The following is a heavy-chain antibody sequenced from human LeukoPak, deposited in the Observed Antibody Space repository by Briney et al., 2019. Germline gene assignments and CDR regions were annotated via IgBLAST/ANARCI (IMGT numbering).Heavy chain of an antibody. D-gene: IGHD5-18*01. J-gene: IGHJ6*02. V-gene: IGHV3-9*01. CDR1: GFTFDDYA. Sequence: PGRSLRLSCAASGFTFDDYAMHWVRQAPGKGLEWVSGISWNSGSIGYADSVKGRFTISRDNAKNSLHLQMNSLRAEDTAVYYCARERGEGGYSYGWGNYYYYYGMDVWGQGTTVTVSS. CDR3: ARERGEGGYSYGWGNYYYYYGMDV. CDR2: ISWNSGSI.